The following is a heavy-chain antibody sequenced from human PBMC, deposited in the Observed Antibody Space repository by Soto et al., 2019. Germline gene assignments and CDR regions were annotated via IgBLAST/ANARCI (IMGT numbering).Heavy chain of an antibody. Sequence: GGSLRLSCAASGFTFSSYSMNWVRQAPGEGLEWVSYISSSSTTIYYAGSVKGRFTISRDNAKNSLYLQMNSLRDEDTAVYYCARVMGLPGAGTLYYYGMDVWGKGTTVTVSS. V-gene: IGHV3-48*02. CDR3: ARVMGLPGAGTLYYYGMDV. D-gene: IGHD6-19*01. CDR1: GFTFSSYS. CDR2: ISSSSTTI. J-gene: IGHJ6*04.